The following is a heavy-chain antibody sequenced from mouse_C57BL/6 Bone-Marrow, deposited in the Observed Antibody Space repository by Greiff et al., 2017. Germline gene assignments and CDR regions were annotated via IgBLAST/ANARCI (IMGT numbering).Heavy chain of an antibody. J-gene: IGHJ4*01. CDR3: ARDDNSYAMDY. CDR1: GFTFSSYA. D-gene: IGHD1-3*01. V-gene: IGHV5-4*01. Sequence: EVQLVESGGGLVKPGGSLKLSCAASGFTFSSYAMSWVRQTPEKRLEWVATISDGGSYTYYPDNVKGRFTISRDNAKNNLYLQLSHLKSEDTAMYYCARDDNSYAMDYWGQGTSVTVSS. CDR2: ISDGGSYT.